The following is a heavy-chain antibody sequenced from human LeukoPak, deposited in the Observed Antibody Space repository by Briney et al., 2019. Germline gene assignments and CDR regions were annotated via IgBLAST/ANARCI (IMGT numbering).Heavy chain of an antibody. J-gene: IGHJ6*02. Sequence: AGGSLRLSCAASGFTFSSYAMSWVRQAPGKGLEWVSAISGSGGSTYYADSVKGRFTISRDNSKNTLYLQMNSLRAEDTAVYYCAKGYQPRLVLAGTHPYYYGMDVWGQGTTVTVSS. V-gene: IGHV3-23*01. CDR3: AKGYQPRLVLAGTHPYYYGMDV. D-gene: IGHD6-13*01. CDR2: ISGSGGST. CDR1: GFTFSSYA.